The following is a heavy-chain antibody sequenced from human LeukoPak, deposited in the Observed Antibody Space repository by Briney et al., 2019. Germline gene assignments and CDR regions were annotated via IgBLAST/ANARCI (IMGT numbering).Heavy chain of an antibody. Sequence: SETLSLTCTVSGGSISSYYWSWIRQRAGKGLEWIGRIYTSGSTNYNPSLKSRVTMSVDTSKNQFSLKLSSVTAADTAVYYCAREGIAVNYYMDAWGKGTTVTVSS. D-gene: IGHD6-19*01. J-gene: IGHJ6*03. V-gene: IGHV4-4*07. CDR2: IYTSGST. CDR1: GGSISSYY. CDR3: AREGIAVNYYMDA.